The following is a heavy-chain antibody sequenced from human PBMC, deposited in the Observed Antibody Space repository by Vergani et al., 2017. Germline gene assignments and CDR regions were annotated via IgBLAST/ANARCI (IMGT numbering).Heavy chain of an antibody. V-gene: IGHV1-2*02. D-gene: IGHD2-21*02. CDR1: KYTFTGYY. CDR3: ARVSSHCGGDCYVDY. Sequence: QVQLVQSGAEVKKPGASVKVSCKASKYTFTGYYIYWVRQAPGQGLEWMGWINPNSGGTNYAPKFQGGFTMTRDTSISTAYMELSRLRSDDTAVYYCARVSSHCGGDCYVDYWGQGTLVTVSS. J-gene: IGHJ4*02. CDR2: INPNSGGT.